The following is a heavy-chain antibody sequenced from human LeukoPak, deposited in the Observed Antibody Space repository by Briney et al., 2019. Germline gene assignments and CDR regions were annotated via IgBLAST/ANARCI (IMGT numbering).Heavy chain of an antibody. J-gene: IGHJ4*02. D-gene: IGHD6-13*01. CDR3: ARDQGIAAAQRL. CDR1: GFTFSSYG. CDR2: IRYDGSNK. Sequence: GGSLRPSCAASGFTFSSYGMHWVRQAPGKGLEWVAFIRYDGSNKYYADSVKGRFTISRDNSKNTLYLQMNSLRAEDTAVYYCARDQGIAAAQRLWGQGTLVTVSS. V-gene: IGHV3-30*02.